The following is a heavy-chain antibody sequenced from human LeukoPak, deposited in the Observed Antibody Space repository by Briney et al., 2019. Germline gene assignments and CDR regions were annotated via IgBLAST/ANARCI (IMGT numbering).Heavy chain of an antibody. V-gene: IGHV3-11*01. CDR1: GGSFSGYY. CDR2: ISSSGSNI. D-gene: IGHD3-3*01. Sequence: LSLTCAVYGGSFSGYYWSWIRQAPGKGLEWVSYISSSGSNINYADSVKGRFTISRDNAKNSLYLQMNSLRAEDTAVYYCARDPAITMVDYWGQGTLVTVSS. CDR3: ARDPAITMVDY. J-gene: IGHJ4*02.